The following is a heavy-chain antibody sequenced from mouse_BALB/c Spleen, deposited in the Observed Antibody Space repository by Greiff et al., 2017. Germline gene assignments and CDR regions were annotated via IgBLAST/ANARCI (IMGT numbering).Heavy chain of an antibody. V-gene: IGHV7-3*02. J-gene: IGHJ1*01. CDR2: IRNKANGYTT. Sequence: EVMLVESGGGLVQPGGSLRLSCATSGFTFTDYYMSWVRQPPGKALEWLGFIRNKANGYTTEYSASVKGRFTISRDNSQSILYLQMNTLRAEDSATYYCARDNGNSWYFDVWGAGTTVTVSS. CDR3: ARDNGNSWYFDV. CDR1: GFTFTDYY. D-gene: IGHD2-1*01.